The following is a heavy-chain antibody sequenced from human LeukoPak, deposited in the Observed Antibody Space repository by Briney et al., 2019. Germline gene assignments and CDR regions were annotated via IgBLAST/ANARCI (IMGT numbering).Heavy chain of an antibody. J-gene: IGHJ4*02. D-gene: IGHD6-19*01. Sequence: GGSLRLSCAASGFTFSSYAMSWVRQAPGKGLEWVSAISGSGGSTYYADSVKGRFTISRDNSKNTLYLQMNSLRAEDTAVYYCAGHYSSGWYPYPFDYWSQGTLVTVSS. CDR1: GFTFSSYA. CDR2: ISGSGGST. CDR3: AGHYSSGWYPYPFDY. V-gene: IGHV3-23*01.